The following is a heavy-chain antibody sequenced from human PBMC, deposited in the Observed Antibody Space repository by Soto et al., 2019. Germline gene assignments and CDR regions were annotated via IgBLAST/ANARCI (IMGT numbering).Heavy chain of an antibody. CDR2: IYYSGST. CDR3: ARDRGRVGMDY. J-gene: IGHJ4*02. D-gene: IGHD3-10*01. V-gene: IGHV4-31*03. CDR1: GGSIGSGGYY. Sequence: PSETLSLTCTVSGGSIGSGGYYWGGIRQHPGKGLEWIGYIYYSGSTYYNPSLKSRVTISVDTSKNQFSLKLSSVTAADTAVYYCARDRGRVGMDYWGQGTLVTVSS.